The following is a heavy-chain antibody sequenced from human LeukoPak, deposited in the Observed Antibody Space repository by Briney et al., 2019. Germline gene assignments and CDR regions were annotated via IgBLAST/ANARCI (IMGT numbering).Heavy chain of an antibody. Sequence: GGSLRLSCAASGFTFSSYSMNWVRQAPGKGLEWVSSISSSSSYIYYADSVKGRFTISRDNAKNSLYLQMNSLRAEDTAVYYCASPTGQRWLQLLHWGQGTLVTVSS. D-gene: IGHD5-24*01. CDR1: GFTFSSYS. CDR2: ISSSSSYI. CDR3: ASPTGQRWLQLLH. J-gene: IGHJ4*02. V-gene: IGHV3-21*04.